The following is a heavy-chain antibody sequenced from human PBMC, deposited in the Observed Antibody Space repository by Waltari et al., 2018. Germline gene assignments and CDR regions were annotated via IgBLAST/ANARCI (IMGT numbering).Heavy chain of an antibody. Sequence: QITLKESGPTLVKPTQTLTLTCTFSGFSLSTSGVGVGWIRQPAGKALEWLALIYWNDDKRYSPSLNIRLTITQDTSKNQVVLTITNMDPVDTATYYCAHRRELAYCSGGSCYSGWYFDLLGRGTLVTVSS. V-gene: IGHV2-5*01. CDR3: AHRRELAYCSGGSCYSGWYFDL. J-gene: IGHJ2*01. CDR2: IYWNDDK. CDR1: GFSLSTSGVG. D-gene: IGHD2-15*01.